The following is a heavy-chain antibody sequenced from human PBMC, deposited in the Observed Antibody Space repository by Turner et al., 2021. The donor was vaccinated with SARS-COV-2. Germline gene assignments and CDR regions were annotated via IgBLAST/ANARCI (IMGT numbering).Heavy chain of an antibody. J-gene: IGHJ5*02. CDR1: GYTLTEFS. CDR3: ATGYQLRVNWFDP. Sequence: QVQLVQSGAEVKKPGASVKVYCKLSGYTLTEFSMYWVRQAPGKGLEWMGGFDPEDGETIYAQKFQGRVTMTEDTSTDTAYMELISLRSEDTAVYYCATGYQLRVNWFDPWGQGTLVTVSS. D-gene: IGHD2-2*01. CDR2: FDPEDGET. V-gene: IGHV1-24*01.